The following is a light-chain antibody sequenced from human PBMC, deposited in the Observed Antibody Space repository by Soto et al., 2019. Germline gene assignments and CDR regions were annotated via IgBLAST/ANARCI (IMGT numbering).Light chain of an antibody. CDR3: LQDYNYPRT. V-gene: IGKV1-6*01. CDR1: QDIGNE. CDR2: DAS. Sequence: AIQMTQSPSSMSVSVGDRATITCRASQDIGNEVGWYQQKPGKAPKLLISDASTLESGVPARFSGRGSGTNFILTISSLQPEDFATYYCLQDYNYPRTFGQGTKVDIK. J-gene: IGKJ1*01.